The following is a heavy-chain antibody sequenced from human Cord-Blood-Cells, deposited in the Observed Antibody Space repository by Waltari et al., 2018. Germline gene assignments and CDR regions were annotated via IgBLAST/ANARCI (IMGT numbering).Heavy chain of an antibody. CDR3: ARRGIAAAGDAFDI. CDR1: GGSISSSSYY. J-gene: IGHJ3*02. V-gene: IGHV4-39*01. D-gene: IGHD6-13*01. CDR2: IYYSGGT. Sequence: QLQLQESGPGLVKPSETLSLTCTVSGGSISSSSYYWGWIRQPPGKGLEWIGSIYYSGGTYYNPSLKSRVTMSVDTSKNQFSLKLSSVTAADTAVYYCARRGIAAAGDAFDIWGQGTMVTVSS.